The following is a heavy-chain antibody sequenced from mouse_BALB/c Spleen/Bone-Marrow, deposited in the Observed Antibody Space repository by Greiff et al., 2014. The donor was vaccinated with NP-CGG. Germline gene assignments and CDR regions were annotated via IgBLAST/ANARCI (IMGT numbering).Heavy chain of an antibody. J-gene: IGHJ4*01. CDR3: ARDRYYGYAMDY. CDR2: INSNGGST. V-gene: IGHV5-6-3*01. Sequence: EVKVEESGGGLVQPGGSLKLSCAASRFTFSSYGMSWVRQTPDQRLELVATINSNGGSTYYPDSVKGRFTISRDNAKNTLYLQMSSLKSEDTAMYYCARDRYYGYAMDYWGQGTSVTVSS. CDR1: RFTFSSYG. D-gene: IGHD1-1*01.